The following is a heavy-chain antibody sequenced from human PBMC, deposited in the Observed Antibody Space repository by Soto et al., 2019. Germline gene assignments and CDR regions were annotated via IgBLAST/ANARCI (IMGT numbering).Heavy chain of an antibody. CDR1: GFTFSTYD. D-gene: IGHD2-8*01. CDR3: ARESSTGYCTNGVCYDDAFDI. Sequence: PGGSLRLSCATSGFTFSTYDMHWVRHTAGKGLEWVSAIGTVGDTYYPGSVKGRFTISRENAKNSLYLQMNSLRAGDTAVYYCARESSTGYCTNGVCYDDAFDIWGQGTMVTVSS. J-gene: IGHJ3*02. CDR2: IGTVGDT. V-gene: IGHV3-13*01.